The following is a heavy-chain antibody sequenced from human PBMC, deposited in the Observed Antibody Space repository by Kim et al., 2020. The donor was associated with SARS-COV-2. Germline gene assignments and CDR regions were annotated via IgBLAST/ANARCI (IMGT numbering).Heavy chain of an antibody. CDR2: INHSGST. J-gene: IGHJ6*02. CDR1: GGSFNDYY. V-gene: IGHV4-34*01. CDR3: AGGQDVDSGRYGGMDV. D-gene: IGHD3-10*01. Sequence: SETLSLICAVYGGSFNDYYWSWIRQPPGKGLEWIGEINHSGSTNYNPSLRSRVIISVDTSKNQFSLTLSSVTAADTAVYYCAGGQDVDSGRYGGMDVWG.